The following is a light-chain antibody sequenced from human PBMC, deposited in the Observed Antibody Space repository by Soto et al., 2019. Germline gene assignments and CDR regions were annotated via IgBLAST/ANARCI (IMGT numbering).Light chain of an antibody. CDR1: QGLSSY. Sequence: IQLTQSPSSLSASVGDRVTITCRASQGLSSYLAWYQQKPRKAPTLLIYAASTLQSGVPSRFSGSGSGTDCTLTISSLQPEDFATYYCQQLNSYLFTFGGGTKVEIK. V-gene: IGKV1-9*01. J-gene: IGKJ4*01. CDR2: AAS. CDR3: QQLNSYLFT.